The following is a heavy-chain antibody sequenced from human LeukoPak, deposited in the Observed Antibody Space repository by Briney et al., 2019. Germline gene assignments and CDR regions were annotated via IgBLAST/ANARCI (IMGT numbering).Heavy chain of an antibody. CDR1: GGSISGFH. Sequence: SETLSLTCTVSGGSISGFHWSWIRQPPGKGLEWIGSMYYSGSTTYNPSLKSRVTTSADTTNNQFSLTLTSLTAAGTAVYYCARHLPFSVTGGDDAFDVWGPGTRVTVS. D-gene: IGHD3-16*01. CDR3: ARHLPFSVTGGDDAFDV. J-gene: IGHJ3*01. V-gene: IGHV4-59*08. CDR2: MYYSGST.